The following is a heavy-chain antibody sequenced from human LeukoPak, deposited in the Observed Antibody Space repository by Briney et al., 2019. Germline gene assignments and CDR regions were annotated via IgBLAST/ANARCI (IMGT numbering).Heavy chain of an antibody. V-gene: IGHV1-69*04. CDR2: IIPIIGTQ. J-gene: IGHJ4*02. D-gene: IGHD1-7*01. Sequence: SVKVSCKASGGTFNSFAISWVRQAPGQGLEWMGRIIPIIGTQNYAQKFQGRVTITTDKSTSTAHMELSSLRSEDTAVYYCARWAWNYREGSRTIDYWGQGTLVTVSS. CDR1: GGTFNSFA. CDR3: ARWAWNYREGSRTIDY.